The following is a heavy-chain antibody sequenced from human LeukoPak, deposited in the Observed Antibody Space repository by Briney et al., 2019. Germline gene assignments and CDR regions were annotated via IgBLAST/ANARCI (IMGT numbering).Heavy chain of an antibody. Sequence: GGSLRLSCVASGFSFSNYGFHWVRQAPGKGLEWVADIYYDGNTKYYGDSVKGRFTISRDNSENTLFLRMNSLRAEDTAVYYCARDGSGGGWRYFDYWGQGALVTVSS. V-gene: IGHV3-33*01. CDR3: ARDGSGGGWRYFDY. CDR1: GFSFSNYG. CDR2: IYYDGNTK. D-gene: IGHD6-19*01. J-gene: IGHJ4*02.